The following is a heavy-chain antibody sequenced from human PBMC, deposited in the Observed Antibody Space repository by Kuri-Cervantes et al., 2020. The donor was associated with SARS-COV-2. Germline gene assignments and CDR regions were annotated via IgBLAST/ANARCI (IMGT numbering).Heavy chain of an antibody. CDR3: ARAEKRTIFGVVNYYYYGMDV. J-gene: IGHJ6*02. CDR2: IWYDGSNK. CDR1: GFTFSSYC. Sequence: GESLKISCAASGFTFSSYCMHWVRQAPGKGLEWVAVIWYDGSNKYYADSVKGRFTISRDNAKNTLYLQMNSLRAEDTAVYYCARAEKRTIFGVVNYYYYGMDVWGQGTTVTVSS. D-gene: IGHD3-3*01. V-gene: IGHV3-33*08.